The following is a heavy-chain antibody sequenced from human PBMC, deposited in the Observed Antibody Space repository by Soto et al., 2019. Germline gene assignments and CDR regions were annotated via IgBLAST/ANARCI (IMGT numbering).Heavy chain of an antibody. CDR3: AAAPRYCTNGVCYYYFDY. D-gene: IGHD2-8*01. CDR1: GYTLTELS. V-gene: IGHV1-24*01. CDR2: FDPEDGET. Sequence: ASVKVSCKVSGYTLTELSMHWVRQAPGKGLEWMGGFDPEDGETIYAQKFQGRVTMTEDTSTDTAYMELSSLRSEDTAVYYCAAAPRYCTNGVCYYYFDYWGQGTLVTVSS. J-gene: IGHJ4*02.